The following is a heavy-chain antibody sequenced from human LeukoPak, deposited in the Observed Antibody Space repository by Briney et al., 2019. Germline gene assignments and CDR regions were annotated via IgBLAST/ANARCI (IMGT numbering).Heavy chain of an antibody. CDR1: GGSISSYY. Sequence: SSETLSLTCTVSGGSISSYYWSWIRQPPGKGLEWIGYIYYRGSTNYNPSLKSRVTISVDTSKNQFSLKLSSVTVAYTAVYYCARGEDYDFWSGYYPNWFDPWGQGTLVTVSS. CDR2: IYYRGST. J-gene: IGHJ5*02. CDR3: ARGEDYDFWSGYYPNWFDP. D-gene: IGHD3-3*01. V-gene: IGHV4-59*01.